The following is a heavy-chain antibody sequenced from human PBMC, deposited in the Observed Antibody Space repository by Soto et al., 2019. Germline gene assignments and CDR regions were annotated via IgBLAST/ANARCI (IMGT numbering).Heavy chain of an antibody. J-gene: IGHJ4*02. CDR2: IYYSGST. CDR1: GGSISSYY. CDR3: ARTAGESNDYYFDY. D-gene: IGHD3-10*01. V-gene: IGHV4-59*01. Sequence: QVQLQESGPGLVKPSETLSLTCTVSGGSISSYYWSWIQQPPGKGLEWIGYIYYSGSTNYNPSLKRRVTILVDTSKNQFSLKLSSVTAADTAVYYCARTAGESNDYYFDYWGQGTLVTVSS.